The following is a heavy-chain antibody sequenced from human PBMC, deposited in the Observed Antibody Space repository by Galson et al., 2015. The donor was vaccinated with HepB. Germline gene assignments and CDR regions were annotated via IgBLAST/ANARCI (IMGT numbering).Heavy chain of an antibody. J-gene: IGHJ3*02. CDR3: SNRLTVTRPHAFDI. Sequence: SLRLSCAASGFTFSSYAMSWVRQAPGKGLEWVSAISGSGGSTYYADSVKGRFTISRDNSKNTLDLQMNSLRAEDTAVYYCSNRLTVTRPHAFDIWGQGTMVTVSS. D-gene: IGHD4-17*01. V-gene: IGHV3-23*01. CDR1: GFTFSSYA. CDR2: ISGSGGST.